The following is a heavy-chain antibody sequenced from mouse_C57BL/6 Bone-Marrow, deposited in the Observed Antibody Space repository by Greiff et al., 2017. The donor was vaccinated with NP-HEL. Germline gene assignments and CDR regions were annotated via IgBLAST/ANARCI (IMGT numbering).Heavy chain of an antibody. CDR2: ISNGGGST. CDR3: ARYDYVTFDY. J-gene: IGHJ2*01. D-gene: IGHD2-4*01. Sequence: EVKLVESGGGLVQPGGSLKLSCAASGFTFSDYYMYWVRQTPEKRLEWVAYISNGGGSTYYPDTVKGRFTISRDNAKNPLYLQMSRLKADDTAMYYCARYDYVTFDYWGQGTTLTVSS. CDR1: GFTFSDYY. V-gene: IGHV5-12*01.